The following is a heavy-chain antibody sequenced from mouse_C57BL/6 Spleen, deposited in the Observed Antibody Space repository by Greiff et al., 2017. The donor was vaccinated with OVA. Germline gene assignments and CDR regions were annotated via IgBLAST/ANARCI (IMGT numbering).Heavy chain of an antibody. J-gene: IGHJ2*01. CDR3: AREDYGSSFYYFDY. CDR2: IYPGSGNT. CDR1: GYTFTDYY. D-gene: IGHD1-1*01. Sequence: QVQLKQSGAELVRPGASVKLSCKASGYTFTDYYINWVKQRPGQGLEWIARIYPGSGNTYYNEKFKGKATLTAEKSSSTAYMQLSSLTSEDSAVYFCAREDYGSSFYYFDYWGQGTTLTVSS. V-gene: IGHV1-76*01.